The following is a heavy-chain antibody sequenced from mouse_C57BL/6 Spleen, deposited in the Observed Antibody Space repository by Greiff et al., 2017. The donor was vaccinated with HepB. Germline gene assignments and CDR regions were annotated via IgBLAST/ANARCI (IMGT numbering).Heavy chain of an antibody. CDR1: GYTFTSYW. J-gene: IGHJ4*01. Sequence: VQLQQPGAELVRPGSSVKLSCKASGYTFTSYWMHGVKQRPIQGLEWIGNIDPSDSETHYNQKFKDKATLTVDKSSSTAYMQLSSLTSEDSAVYYCARSGTGGYYAMDYWGQGTSVTVSS. CDR3: ARSGTGGYYAMDY. D-gene: IGHD4-1*01. CDR2: IDPSDSET. V-gene: IGHV1-52*01.